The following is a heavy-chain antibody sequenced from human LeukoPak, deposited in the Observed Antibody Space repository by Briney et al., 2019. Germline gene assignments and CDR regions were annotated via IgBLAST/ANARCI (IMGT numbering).Heavy chain of an antibody. CDR1: GGSFSGYY. CDR3: ARQRGWGFGSYFDY. D-gene: IGHD7-27*01. V-gene: IGHV4-34*01. J-gene: IGHJ4*02. Sequence: SETLSLTCAVYGGSFSGYYWSWIRQPPGKGLEWIGYIYYSGSTYYNPSLKSRVTISVDTSKNQFSVKMYSVTAADTAVFYCARQRGWGFGSYFDYWGRGTLVTVSS. CDR2: IYYSGST.